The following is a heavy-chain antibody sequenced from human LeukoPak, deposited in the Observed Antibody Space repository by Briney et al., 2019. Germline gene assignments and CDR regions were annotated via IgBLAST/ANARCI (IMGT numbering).Heavy chain of an antibody. CDR3: ARRDSMSSPFDY. Sequence: SVKVSCKASGGTFSSYAISWVRQAPGQGLEWMGGIIPIFGTANYAQKFQGRVTITADESTSTAYMELSSLKASDTAMYYCARRDSMSSPFDYWGQGTLVTVSS. J-gene: IGHJ4*02. D-gene: IGHD2-15*01. CDR1: GGTFSSYA. CDR2: IIPIFGTA. V-gene: IGHV1-69*13.